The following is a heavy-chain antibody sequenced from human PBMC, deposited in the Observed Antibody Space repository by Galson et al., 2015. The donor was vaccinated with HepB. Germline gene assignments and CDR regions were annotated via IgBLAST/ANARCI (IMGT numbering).Heavy chain of an antibody. V-gene: IGHV1-2*06. J-gene: IGHJ5*02. D-gene: IGHD3-22*01. CDR2: INPNSGGT. Sequence: SVKVSCKASGYTFTQYGISWVRQAPGQGLEWMGRINPNSGGTNYAQKFQGRVTMTRDTSISTAYMELSRLRSDDTAVYYCARQATYDSSGYYYPGGFDPWGQGTLVTVSS. CDR3: ARQATYDSSGYYYPGGFDP. CDR1: GYTFTQYG.